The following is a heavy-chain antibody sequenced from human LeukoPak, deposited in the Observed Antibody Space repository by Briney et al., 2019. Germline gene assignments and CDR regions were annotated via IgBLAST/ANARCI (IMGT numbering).Heavy chain of an antibody. Sequence: SETLSLTCAVYGGSFSGYYWSWIRQPPGKGLEWIGEINHSGSTNYNPSLKSRVTISVDTSKNQFSLKLSSVTAADTAVYYCARGHSSGWYGLFDIRGQGTMVTVSS. CDR2: INHSGST. J-gene: IGHJ3*02. CDR1: GGSFSGYY. D-gene: IGHD6-19*01. CDR3: ARGHSSGWYGLFDI. V-gene: IGHV4-34*01.